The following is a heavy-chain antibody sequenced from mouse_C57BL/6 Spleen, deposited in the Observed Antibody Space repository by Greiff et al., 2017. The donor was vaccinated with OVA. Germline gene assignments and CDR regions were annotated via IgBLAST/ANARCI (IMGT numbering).Heavy chain of an antibody. CDR1: GFTFSDYY. Sequence: EVKLMESEGGLVQPGSSMKLSCTASGFTFSDYYMAWVRQVPEKGLEWVANINYDGSSTYYLDSLKSRFIISRDNAKNILYLQMSRLKSEDTATYYCARDTGTRAMDYWGQGTSVTVSS. V-gene: IGHV5-16*01. D-gene: IGHD4-1*01. J-gene: IGHJ4*01. CDR2: INYDGSST. CDR3: ARDTGTRAMDY.